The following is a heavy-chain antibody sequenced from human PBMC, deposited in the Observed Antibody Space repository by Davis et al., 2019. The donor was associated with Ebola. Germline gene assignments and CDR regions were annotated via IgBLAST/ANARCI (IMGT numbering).Heavy chain of an antibody. D-gene: IGHD3-10*01. J-gene: IGHJ6*02. CDR1: GGSVSSGSYY. V-gene: IGHV4-61*01. Sequence: MPSETLSLTCTVSGGSVSSGSYYWSWIRQPPEKGLEWVGYIYYSESTNYNPSLKSRVTISVDTSKNQFSLKLNSVTAADTAVYYCARESYSSGNYYTGYYYYGMDVWGQGTTVTVSS. CDR3: ARESYSSGNYYTGYYYYGMDV. CDR2: IYYSEST.